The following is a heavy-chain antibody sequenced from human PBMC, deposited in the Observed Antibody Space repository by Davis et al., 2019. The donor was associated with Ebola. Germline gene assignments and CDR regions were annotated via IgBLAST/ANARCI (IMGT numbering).Heavy chain of an antibody. D-gene: IGHD6-6*01. J-gene: IGHJ4*02. CDR2: ISYDGSNK. Sequence: GESLKISCAAPGFTFSSYAMHWVRQAPGKGLEWVAVISYDGSNKYYADSVKGRFTISRDNSKNTLYLQMNSLRAEDTAMYYCAKLLMGQLSHFDYWGQGTLVTVSS. V-gene: IGHV3-30*18. CDR3: AKLLMGQLSHFDY. CDR1: GFTFSSYA.